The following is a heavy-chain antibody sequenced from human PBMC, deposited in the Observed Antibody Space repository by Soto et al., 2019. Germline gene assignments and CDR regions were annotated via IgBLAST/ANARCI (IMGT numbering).Heavy chain of an antibody. Sequence: VQLVESGGGLVQPGGSLRLSCAASGFTFSSYEMNWVRQAPGKGLEWGSYISSSGSTIYYADSVKGRFTISRDNAKNSLYLQMNSLRAEDTAVYYCARDRGDDVVPAAIRYYYYYGMDVWGQGTTVTVSS. CDR1: GFTFSSYE. D-gene: IGHD2-2*01. V-gene: IGHV3-48*03. J-gene: IGHJ6*02. CDR3: ARDRGDDVVPAAIRYYYYYGMDV. CDR2: ISSSGSTI.